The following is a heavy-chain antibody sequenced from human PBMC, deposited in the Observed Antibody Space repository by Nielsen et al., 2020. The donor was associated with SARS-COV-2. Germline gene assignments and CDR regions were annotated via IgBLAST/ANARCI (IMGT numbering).Heavy chain of an antibody. V-gene: IGHV4-34*01. D-gene: IGHD3-3*01. CDR3: ARGPPYDFWSGYSQYFDY. J-gene: IGHJ4*02. CDR2: INHSGST. Sequence: SETLSLTCAVYGGSFSGYYWSWIRQPPGRGLEWIGEINHSGSTNYNPSLKSRVTISVDTSKNQFSLKLSSVTAADTAVYYCARGPPYDFWSGYSQYFDYWGQGTLVTVSS. CDR1: GGSFSGYY.